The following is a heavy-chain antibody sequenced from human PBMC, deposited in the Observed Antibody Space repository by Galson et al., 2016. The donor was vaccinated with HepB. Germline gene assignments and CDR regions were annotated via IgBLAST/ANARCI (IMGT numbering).Heavy chain of an antibody. CDR2: IMPLFGAA. D-gene: IGHD2-8*02. Sequence: SVKVSCKAAGGTFSNYAISWVRQAPGQGLEWMGGIMPLFGAANSAQKFQDRVTITADSTSTVYMELSSLTSEDTAVYYCAREPLIVLVVGSYYFDSWGQGTRVTVPS. V-gene: IGHV1-69*13. J-gene: IGHJ4*02. CDR1: GGTFSNYA. CDR3: AREPLIVLVVGSYYFDS.